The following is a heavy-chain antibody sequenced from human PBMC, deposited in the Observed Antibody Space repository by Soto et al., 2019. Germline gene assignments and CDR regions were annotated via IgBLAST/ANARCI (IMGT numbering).Heavy chain of an antibody. D-gene: IGHD2-2*01. V-gene: IGHV3-21*01. Sequence: GGSLRLSCAASGFTFSSYSMNWVRQAPGKGLEWVSSISSSSSYIYYADSVKGRFTISRDNAKNSLYLQMNSLRAEDTAVYYCARSPSVNIVVVPAAILYWGQGTLVTVSS. CDR1: GFTFSSYS. CDR2: ISSSSSYI. J-gene: IGHJ4*02. CDR3: ARSPSVNIVVVPAAILY.